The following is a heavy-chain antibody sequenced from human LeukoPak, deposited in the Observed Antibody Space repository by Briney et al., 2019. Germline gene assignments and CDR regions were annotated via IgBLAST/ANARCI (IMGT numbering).Heavy chain of an antibody. J-gene: IGHJ4*02. CDR3: ASRSRSGSYTYYFDY. CDR1: GGSISSSNW. V-gene: IGHV4-4*02. D-gene: IGHD1-26*01. CDR2: IYHSGST. Sequence: PSETLSLTCAVSGGSISSSNWWSWARQPPGKGLEWIGEIYHSGSTNYNPSLKSRVTISVDKSKNQFSLKLSSVTAADTAVYYCASRSRSGSYTYYFDYWGQGTLVTVSS.